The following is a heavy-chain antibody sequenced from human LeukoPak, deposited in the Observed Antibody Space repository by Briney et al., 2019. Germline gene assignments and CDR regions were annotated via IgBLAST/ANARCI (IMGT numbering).Heavy chain of an antibody. J-gene: IGHJ6*02. CDR2: IYYSGST. D-gene: IGHD4-11*01. CDR3: ATSRGASGMDV. V-gene: IGHV4-30-4*01. Sequence: PSETLSLTCTVSGGSISSGDYYWSWIRQPPGKGLEWIGYIYYSGSTYYNPSLKSRVTISVDTSKNQFSLKLSSVTAADTAVYYCATSRGASGMDVWGQGTAVTVSS. CDR1: GGSISSGDYY.